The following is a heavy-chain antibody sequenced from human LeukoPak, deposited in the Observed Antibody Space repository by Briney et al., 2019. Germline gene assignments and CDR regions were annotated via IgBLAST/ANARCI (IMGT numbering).Heavy chain of an antibody. D-gene: IGHD3-16*01. V-gene: IGHV4-38-2*02. CDR3: ARVERFGGVIRWFDP. Sequence: SETLSLTCTVSGYSISSGYYWGWIRQPPGKGLEWIGSIYHSGSTYYNPSLKSRVTISVDTSKNQFSLKLSSVTAADTAVYYCARVERFGGVIRWFDPWGQGTLVTVSS. CDR2: IYHSGST. J-gene: IGHJ5*02. CDR1: GYSISSGYY.